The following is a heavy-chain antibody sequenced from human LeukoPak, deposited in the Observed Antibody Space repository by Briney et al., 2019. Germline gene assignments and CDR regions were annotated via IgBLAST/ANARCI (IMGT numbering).Heavy chain of an antibody. Sequence: PSETLSLTCTVSGGSISSYYWSWIRQPPGKGLEWIGYVYSTGGTSGSTNYNPSLKSRVTISVDTSKNQFSLKLSSVTAADTAVYYCARVGVRWPDAFDIWGQGTMVTVSS. J-gene: IGHJ3*02. CDR3: ARVGVRWPDAFDI. D-gene: IGHD4-23*01. CDR1: GGSISSYY. V-gene: IGHV4-59*01. CDR2: VYSTGGTSGST.